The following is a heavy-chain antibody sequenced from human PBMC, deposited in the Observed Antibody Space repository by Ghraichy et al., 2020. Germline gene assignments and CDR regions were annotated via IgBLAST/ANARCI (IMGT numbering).Heavy chain of an antibody. CDR2: INTNTGNP. CDR1: GYTFTSYA. D-gene: IGHD6-19*01. J-gene: IGHJ4*02. CDR3: AREVAGAGPPKSEDDY. Sequence: ASVKVSCKASGYTFTSYAMNWVRHAPGQGLEWMGWINTNTGNPTYAQGFTGRFVFSLDTSVSTAYLQISSLKAEDTAVYYCAREVAGAGPPKSEDDYWGQGTLVTASS. V-gene: IGHV7-4-1*02.